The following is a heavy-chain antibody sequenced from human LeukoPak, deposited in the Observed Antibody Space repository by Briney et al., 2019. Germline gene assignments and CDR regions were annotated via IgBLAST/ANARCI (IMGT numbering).Heavy chain of an antibody. Sequence: ASVKVSCKVSGYTLTELSMHWVGQAPGKGLEWMGGFDPEDGETIYAQKFQGRVTMTEDTSTDTAYMELSSLRSEGTAVYYCATGSSGLHDYWGQGTLVTVSS. D-gene: IGHD6-19*01. J-gene: IGHJ4*02. CDR2: FDPEDGET. CDR1: GYTLTELS. V-gene: IGHV1-24*01. CDR3: ATGSSGLHDY.